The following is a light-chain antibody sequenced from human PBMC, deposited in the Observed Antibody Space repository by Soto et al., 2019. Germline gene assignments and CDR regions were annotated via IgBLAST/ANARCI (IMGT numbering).Light chain of an antibody. J-gene: IGLJ2*01. CDR3: QVWDSSSDHVV. V-gene: IGLV3-21*04. CDR2: YNS. Sequence: SYELTQAPTVSVAPGKTATITCGGNNIGSKSVHWYQRKPGQAPLLVIYYNSDRPSGIPERFSGSKSGNTATLTITRVEAGDEADYYCQVWDSSSDHVVFGGGTKLTVL. CDR1: NIGSKS.